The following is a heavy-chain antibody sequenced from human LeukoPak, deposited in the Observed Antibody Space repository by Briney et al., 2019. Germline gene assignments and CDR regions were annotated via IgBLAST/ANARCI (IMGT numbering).Heavy chain of an antibody. CDR2: INQDGSEK. CDR3: ARGRRVPAAMGNWFDP. CDR1: GFTFSTYW. V-gene: IGHV3-7*01. J-gene: IGHJ5*02. D-gene: IGHD2-2*01. Sequence: GGSLRLSCAASGFTFSTYWMSWVRQAPGKGLEWVANINQDGSEKYLVDSVKGRFTISRDNAKKSLFLQMNSLRGEDTAVYYCARGRRVPAAMGNWFDPWGQGTLVTVSS.